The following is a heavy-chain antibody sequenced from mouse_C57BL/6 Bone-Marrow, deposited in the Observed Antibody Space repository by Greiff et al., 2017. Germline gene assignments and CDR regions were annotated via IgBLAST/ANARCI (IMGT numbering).Heavy chain of an antibody. Sequence: QVQLQQPGAELVMPGASVKLSCKASGYTFTSYWMHWVKQRPGQGLEWIGVIDPSDSYTNYNQKFKGKATLTVDTSSSPAYMQLSSLTSEDSAVYYCARLWDGDYWGQGTTLTVSS. D-gene: IGHD4-1*01. V-gene: IGHV1-59*01. CDR1: GYTFTSYW. CDR2: IDPSDSYT. CDR3: ARLWDGDY. J-gene: IGHJ2*01.